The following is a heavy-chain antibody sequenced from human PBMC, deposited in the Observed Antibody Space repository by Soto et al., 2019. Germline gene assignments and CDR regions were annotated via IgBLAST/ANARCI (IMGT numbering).Heavy chain of an antibody. J-gene: IGHJ6*02. CDR3: ARDGAAHYDILTGYYSVGMDV. CDR2: TSAYNGHT. Sequence: ASVKVSCKASGYTFSSYGISWVRQAPGQGLEWMGWTSAYNGHTNYAQKFQGRVTMTTDTSASTAHMELRSLSSDDTALYYCARDGAAHYDILTGYYSVGMDVLGQGTTVTVSS. V-gene: IGHV1-18*01. D-gene: IGHD3-9*01. CDR1: GYTFSSYG.